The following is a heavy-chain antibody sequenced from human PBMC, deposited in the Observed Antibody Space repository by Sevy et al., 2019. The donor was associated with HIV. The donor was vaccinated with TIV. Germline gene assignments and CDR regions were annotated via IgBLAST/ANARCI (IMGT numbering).Heavy chain of an antibody. D-gene: IGHD3-10*01. CDR1: GFTFSEFG. CDR3: ARDRGEILRSAFKS. V-gene: IGHV3-30*04. CDR2: ISHDGRNNK. Sequence: GGSLRLSCAASGFTFSEFGMHWVRQAPGKGLEWVAVISHDGRNNKYNADSVKGRFTISRDNSKNTLYLQRNSLGADDTAIYYCARDRGEILRSAFKSWGQGTLVTVSS. J-gene: IGHJ5*02.